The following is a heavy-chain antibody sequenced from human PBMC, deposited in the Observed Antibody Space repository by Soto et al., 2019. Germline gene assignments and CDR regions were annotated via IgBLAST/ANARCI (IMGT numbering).Heavy chain of an antibody. J-gene: IGHJ6*04. V-gene: IGHV3-30*18. CDR1: GFTFSSYG. CDR3: EKEGSSASPFYYGMDV. CDR2: ISYDGRNK. Sequence: QVQLVESGGGGVQPGRSLRLSCAASGFTFSSYGMHWVRQAPGKGLEWVAVISYDGRNKYYADSVKGRFTISRDNSKNTLYVKMGSRRPKDRAVYYCEKEGSSASPFYYGMDVGPKGPTATLSP. D-gene: IGHD6-13*01.